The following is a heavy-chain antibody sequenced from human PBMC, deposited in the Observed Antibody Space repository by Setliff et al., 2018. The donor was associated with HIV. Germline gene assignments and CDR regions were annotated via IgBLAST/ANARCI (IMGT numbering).Heavy chain of an antibody. J-gene: IGHJ4*02. Sequence: PSETLSLTCTVSGGSISSHYWSWIRQPPGKGLEWIGYIYYSGSTYYNPALKSRVTISVDPSTEQFSLRLTSVTAADTALYYCARVDTILQFFDYWGQGIAVTVSS. CDR2: IYYSGST. CDR1: GGSISSHY. CDR3: ARVDTILQFFDY. D-gene: IGHD5-18*01. V-gene: IGHV4-59*08.